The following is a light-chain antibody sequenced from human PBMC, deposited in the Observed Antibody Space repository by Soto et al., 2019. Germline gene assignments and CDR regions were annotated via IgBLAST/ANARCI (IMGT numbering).Light chain of an antibody. CDR3: QTWATGIRV. J-gene: IGLJ3*02. CDR1: SGHSIFA. V-gene: IGLV4-69*01. CDR2: VNGDGSH. Sequence: QSVLTQSPSASASLGASVKLTCTLSSGHSIFAIAWHQQQPEKGPRYLMKVNGDGSHNKGDGIPDRFSGSSSGAERYLTISSLQSEDEADYSCQTWATGIRVFGGGTKLTVL.